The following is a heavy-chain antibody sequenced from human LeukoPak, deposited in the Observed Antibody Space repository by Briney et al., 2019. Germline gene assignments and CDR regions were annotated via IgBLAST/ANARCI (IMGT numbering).Heavy chain of an antibody. CDR2: ISAYNGNT. CDR1: GYTFTSYG. J-gene: IGHJ4*02. D-gene: IGHD3-10*01. V-gene: IGHV1-18*01. CDR3: ARSLYGSGSYYSDY. Sequence: ASVKVSCKASGYTFTSYGMSWVRQAPGQGLEWMGWISAYNGNTNYAQKLQGRVTMTTDTSTSTAYMELRSLRSDDTAVYYCARSLYGSGSYYSDYWGQGTLVTVSS.